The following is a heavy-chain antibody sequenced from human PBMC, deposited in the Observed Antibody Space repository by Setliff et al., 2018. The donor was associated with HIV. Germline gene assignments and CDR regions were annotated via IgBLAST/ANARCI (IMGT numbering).Heavy chain of an antibody. J-gene: IGHJ4*02. CDR3: AKAFSKLLIDY. CDR1: GFTFSDFY. V-gene: IGHV3-11*04. D-gene: IGHD2-15*01. Sequence: PGESLKSSCAASGFTFSDFYMSWICQAPGKGLEWVSYISSSGSTIYYSDSVRGRFTISRDNAKNSLYLQMNSLRAEDTAVYYCAKAFSKLLIDYWGQGTRGTV. CDR2: ISSSGSTI.